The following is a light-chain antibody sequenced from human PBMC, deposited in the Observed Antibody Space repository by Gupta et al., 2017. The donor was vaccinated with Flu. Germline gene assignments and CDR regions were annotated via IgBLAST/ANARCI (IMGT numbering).Light chain of an antibody. CDR1: STIKRSE. CDR3: QQEGSTPLT. Sequence: LAWSPGNSGTCSMMVCSTIKRSELAWYQQKTGQAPRVLIYGASIRATGVPYRFSGSGSGTDFTLTISRLKPEDLAVYYCQQEGSTPLTFGEGTKVEIK. CDR2: GAS. V-gene: IGKV3-20*01. J-gene: IGKJ4*01.